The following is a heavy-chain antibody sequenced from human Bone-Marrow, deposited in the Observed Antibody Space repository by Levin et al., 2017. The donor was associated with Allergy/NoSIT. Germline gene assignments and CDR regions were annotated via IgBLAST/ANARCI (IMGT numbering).Heavy chain of an antibody. CDR1: GYNFTRFW. CDR2: LYPADSDT. V-gene: IGHV5-51*01. Sequence: GESLKISCKHSGYNFTRFWVGWVRQVPGKDLEWMGILYPADSDTRYRPSFQGQVIISADMSTSTTYLQWNSLKSSDTAIYYCARKHFWTGASDSWGQGTLVTVSS. J-gene: IGHJ5*01. D-gene: IGHD3/OR15-3a*01. CDR3: ARKHFWTGASDS.